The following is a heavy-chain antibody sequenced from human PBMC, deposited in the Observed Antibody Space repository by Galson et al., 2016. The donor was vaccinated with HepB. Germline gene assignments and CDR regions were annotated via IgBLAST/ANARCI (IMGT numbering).Heavy chain of an antibody. D-gene: IGHD6-19*01. CDR1: GGSVSSSSYY. J-gene: IGHJ4*02. V-gene: IGHV4-39*01. Sequence: ETLSLTCTVSGGSVSSSSYYWGWIRQPPGKGLEWIGSSYYSGSAYYNPSLKSRVTISVDMSKNQFYLKVSSVTAADTAVYYCARLSAPAGNYWGQGTLVTVSS. CDR2: SYYSGSA. CDR3: ARLSAPAGNY.